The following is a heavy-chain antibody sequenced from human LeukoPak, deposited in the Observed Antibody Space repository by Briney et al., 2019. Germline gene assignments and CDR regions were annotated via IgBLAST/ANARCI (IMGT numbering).Heavy chain of an antibody. V-gene: IGHV3-21*01. CDR3: ARDGQRGYYYVDY. CDR1: GFTFNSYS. J-gene: IGHJ4*02. Sequence: GGSLRLSCAASGFTFNSYSTNWVRQAPGKGLEWVSSISSSSSYIYYADSVKGRFTISRDNAKNSLYLQMNSLRAEDTAVYYCARDGQRGYYYVDYWGQGTLLTVSS. D-gene: IGHD3-22*01. CDR2: ISSSSSYI.